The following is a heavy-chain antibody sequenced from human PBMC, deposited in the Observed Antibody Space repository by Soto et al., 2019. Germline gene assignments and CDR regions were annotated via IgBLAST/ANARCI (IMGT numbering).Heavy chain of an antibody. V-gene: IGHV4-34*01. CDR1: SGSFSGCY. J-gene: IGHJ4*02. D-gene: IGHD6-6*01. Sequence: SETLSLTCSIYSGSFSGCYWSWIRQPPGKGLEWIGEISQGGNTNYSPSLKSRVSISIDTSKKQFSLNLASVSAADTAVYYCARAPKVSGSSQTRPDFWGQGTLVTVSS. CDR3: ARAPKVSGSSQTRPDF. CDR2: ISQGGNT.